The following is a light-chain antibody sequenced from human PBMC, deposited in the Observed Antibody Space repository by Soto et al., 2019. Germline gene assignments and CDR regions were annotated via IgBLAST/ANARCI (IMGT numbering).Light chain of an antibody. CDR2: DAY. Sequence: EVVLTQSPVTLSLSPGERATLSCRASQSFRGLLAWYQQKPGQAPRLLIYDAYNRATGIPPRFSGSGSVTDFTRTISILEPADSEVYYCQQRHMWPITFCQGKRLEIK. V-gene: IGKV3-11*01. J-gene: IGKJ5*01. CDR1: QSFRGL. CDR3: QQRHMWPIT.